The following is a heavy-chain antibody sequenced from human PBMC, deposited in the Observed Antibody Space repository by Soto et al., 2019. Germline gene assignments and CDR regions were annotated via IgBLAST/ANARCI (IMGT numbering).Heavy chain of an antibody. Sequence: QVQLVQSGAEVKKPGSSVKVSCKASGGTFSSYAISWVRQAPGQGLEWMGGIIPIFGTANYAQKFQGRVTITADESTSTAYMELSSLRSEDTAVYYCASMGYFSGGSCYDNWFDPWGQGTLVTVSS. V-gene: IGHV1-69*12. CDR1: GGTFSSYA. CDR3: ASMGYFSGGSCYDNWFDP. J-gene: IGHJ5*02. D-gene: IGHD2-15*01. CDR2: IIPIFGTA.